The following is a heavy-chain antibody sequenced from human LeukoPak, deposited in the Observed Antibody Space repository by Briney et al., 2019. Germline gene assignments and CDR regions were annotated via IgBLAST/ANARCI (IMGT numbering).Heavy chain of an antibody. V-gene: IGHV1-2*06. Sequence: GASVKVSCKASGYTFTGYYMHWVRQAPGQGLEWMGRINPNSGGTNYAQKFQGRVTMTRDTSISTAYMELSRLRSDGTAVYYCAISTVTLRVFDYWGQGTLVTVSS. D-gene: IGHD4-17*01. J-gene: IGHJ4*02. CDR3: AISTVTLRVFDY. CDR2: INPNSGGT. CDR1: GYTFTGYY.